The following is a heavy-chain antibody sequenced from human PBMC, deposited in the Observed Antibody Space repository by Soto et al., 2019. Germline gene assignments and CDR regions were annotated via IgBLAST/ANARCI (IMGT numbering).Heavy chain of an antibody. J-gene: IGHJ6*03. CDR1: GFTFSSYW. V-gene: IGHV3-7*01. CDR3: ARGHNLRGLSYHYYYMDV. CDR2: IKQDGSEK. D-gene: IGHD3-10*01. Sequence: EVQLVESGGGLVQPGGSLRLSCAASGFTFSSYWMSWVRQAPGKGLEWVANIKQDGSEKYYVDSVKGRFTISRDNAKNSLYLQMNSLRAEDTAVYYCARGHNLRGLSYHYYYMDVWGKGTTVTVSS.